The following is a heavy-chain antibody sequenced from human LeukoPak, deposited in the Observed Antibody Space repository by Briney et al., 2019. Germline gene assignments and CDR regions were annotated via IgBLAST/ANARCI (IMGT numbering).Heavy chain of an antibody. V-gene: IGHV3-30-3*01. Sequence: PGGSLRLSCAASGFTFSSHPMHWVRQAPGKGLEWVAVISYDGTEKYYGDSVKGRLTISRDNSKNRLYLQMNSLRAEDTAVYYCATLAELRFLEWPTWGQGTLVTVSS. CDR2: ISYDGTEK. J-gene: IGHJ5*02. CDR3: ATLAELRFLEWPT. CDR1: GFTFSSHP. D-gene: IGHD3-3*01.